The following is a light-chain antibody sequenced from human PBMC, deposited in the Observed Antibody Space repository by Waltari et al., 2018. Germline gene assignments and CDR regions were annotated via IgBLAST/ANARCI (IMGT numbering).Light chain of an antibody. CDR2: SYN. V-gene: IGLV1-40*01. CDR1: SSNIGAGYD. CDR3: QSYDGSLSASI. J-gene: IGLJ2*01. Sequence: QSVLTQPPSMSGAPGQRVTISCTGRSSNIGAGYDVHWYQQLPGTAPKLLIYSYNNRPSGVPNRFSGSKSGTSASLAIAGLQAEDEADYYCQSYDGSLSASIFGGGTKLTVL.